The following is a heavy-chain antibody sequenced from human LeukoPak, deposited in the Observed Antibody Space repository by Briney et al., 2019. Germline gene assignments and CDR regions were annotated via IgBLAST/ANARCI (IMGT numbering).Heavy chain of an antibody. J-gene: IGHJ4*02. CDR3: ARGTGAKRYYFDL. CDR2: ISYDGSNK. D-gene: IGHD2-2*01. CDR1: GFTFSSYG. V-gene: IGHV3-30*03. Sequence: GGSLRLSCAASGFTFSSYGMHWVRRAPGKGLEWVAVISYDGSNKYYADSVKGRFTVSRDTSKNTLDLEINSLRLEDTAIYYCARGTGAKRYYFDLWGQGIQVTVSS.